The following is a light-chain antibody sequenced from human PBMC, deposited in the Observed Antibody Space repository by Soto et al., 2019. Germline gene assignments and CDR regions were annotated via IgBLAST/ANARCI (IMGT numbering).Light chain of an antibody. J-gene: IGKJ1*01. CDR2: DAS. CDR3: QHYGSSRT. Sequence: EIVLTQSPGTLSLSPGERATLSCRASQSFSSYYLAWYQQKPGQAPRLLIYDASTRATGIPDRFSGSGSGTDFTLTISRLEPEDFAVYYCQHYGSSRTFGQGTKVDIK. V-gene: IGKV3-20*01. CDR1: QSFSSYY.